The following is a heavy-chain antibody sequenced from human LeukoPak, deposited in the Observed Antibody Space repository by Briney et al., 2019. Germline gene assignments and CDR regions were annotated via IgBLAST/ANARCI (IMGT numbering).Heavy chain of an antibody. D-gene: IGHD1-26*01. CDR2: IYPGDPDT. Sequence: GESLKISCKGSGYSFTSYWIAWVRQMPGKGLEWMGIIYPGDPDTRYSPSFQGQVTISADNSISTAYVQWSSLKASDTAMYYCARYWDSGTYCDYWGQGTQVTVSS. CDR3: ARYWDSGTYCDY. CDR1: GYSFTSYW. V-gene: IGHV5-51*01. J-gene: IGHJ4*02.